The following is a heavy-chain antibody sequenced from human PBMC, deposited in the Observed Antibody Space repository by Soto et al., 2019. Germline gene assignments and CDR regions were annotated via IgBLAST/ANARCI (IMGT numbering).Heavy chain of an antibody. D-gene: IGHD5-12*01. CDR2: IYSSGRT. CDR3: ATRSPNTVATSIGTFDI. CDR1: GGSISSSRYY. Sequence: PSETLSLTCTVSGGSISSSRYYWAWIRQPPGEGLEWIGSIYSSGRTYYKPSLKSRVTISVDTSKNQFSLKLSSVTAADTAVYYCATRSPNTVATSIGTFDIWGQGTMVTVSS. V-gene: IGHV4-39*01. J-gene: IGHJ3*02.